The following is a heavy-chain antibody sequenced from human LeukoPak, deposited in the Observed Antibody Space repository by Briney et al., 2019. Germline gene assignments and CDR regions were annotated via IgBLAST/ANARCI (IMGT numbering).Heavy chain of an antibody. Sequence: PSETLSLTCAVYGGSFSGYYWSWIRQPPGKGLEWIGEINHSGSTNYNPSLKSRVTISVDTSKNQFSLKLSSVTAADTAVYYCARGISYAAIKCAPFDPWGQGTLVTVSS. CDR2: INHSGST. D-gene: IGHD3-16*01. V-gene: IGHV4-34*01. J-gene: IGHJ5*02. CDR3: ARGISYAAIKCAPFDP. CDR1: GGSFSGYY.